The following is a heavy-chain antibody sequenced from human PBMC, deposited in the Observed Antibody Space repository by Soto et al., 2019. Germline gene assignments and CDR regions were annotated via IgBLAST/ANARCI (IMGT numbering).Heavy chain of an antibody. V-gene: IGHV1-2*02. J-gene: IGHJ4*02. CDR2: INPNSGGT. D-gene: IGHD1-26*01. CDR3: ARDGVGATPPKY. CDR1: GCTFTGYY. Sequence: GASVKVSCKASGCTFTGYYMHWVRQAPGQGLEWMGWINPNSGGTNYAQKFQGRVTMTRDTSISTAYMELSRLRSDDTVVYYCARDGVGATPPKYWGQGTLVTVSS.